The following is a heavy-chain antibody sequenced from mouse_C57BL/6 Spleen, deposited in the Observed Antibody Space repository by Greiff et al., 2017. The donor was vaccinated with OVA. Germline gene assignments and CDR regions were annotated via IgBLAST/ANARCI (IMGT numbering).Heavy chain of an antibody. D-gene: IGHD4-1*01. Sequence: QVQLKQPGAELVKPGASVKLSCKASGYTFTSYWMHWVKQRPGQGLEWIGMIHPNSGSTNYNEKFKIKATLTVDKSSSTAYMQLSSLTSEDSAVYYCARSGASNWGYWYFDVWGTGTTVTVSS. V-gene: IGHV1-64*01. CDR1: GYTFTSYW. CDR3: ARSGASNWGYWYFDV. CDR2: IHPNSGST. J-gene: IGHJ1*03.